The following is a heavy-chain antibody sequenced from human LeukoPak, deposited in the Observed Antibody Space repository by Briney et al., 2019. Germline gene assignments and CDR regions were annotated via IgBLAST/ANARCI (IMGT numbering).Heavy chain of an antibody. D-gene: IGHD3-10*01. CDR2: ICKSGGST. J-gene: IGHJ6*03. Sequence: GGSLRLSCEASGFTFRNYAMSWGRQAPGRGLEWVSAICKSGGSTVYADSVKGRFTISRDNAKNSLYLQMNSLRAEDTAVYYCARVCRIRGVITLYYYYYYMDVWGKGTTVTISS. V-gene: IGHV3-23*01. CDR1: GFTFRNYA. CDR3: ARVCRIRGVITLYYYYYYMDV.